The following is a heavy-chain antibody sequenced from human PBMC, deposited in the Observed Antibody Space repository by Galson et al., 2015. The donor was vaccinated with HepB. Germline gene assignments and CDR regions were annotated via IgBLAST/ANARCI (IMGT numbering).Heavy chain of an antibody. CDR2: IIPIFGTA. CDR1: GGTFSSHA. D-gene: IGHD3-10*01. CDR3: AFPRGVRGVIRLDI. Sequence: SVKVSCKASGGTFSSHAISWVRQAPGQGLEWMGGIIPIFGTANYAQKFQGRVTITADESTSTAYMELSSLRSEDTAVYYCAFPRGVRGVIRLDIWGQGTMVTVSS. V-gene: IGHV1-69*13. J-gene: IGHJ3*02.